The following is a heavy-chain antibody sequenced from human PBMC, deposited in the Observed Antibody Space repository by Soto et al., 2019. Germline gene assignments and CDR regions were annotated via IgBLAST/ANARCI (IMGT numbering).Heavy chain of an antibody. Sequence: EVKVVESGGALVQPGRSLRLSCAASGFTLTGYSMSWFRQAPGKGLEWVSYINTGSTTINYADSVKGRFTISRDNARNSLFLEMASLRVEDTAVYYCARERDGWSDPWGQGTLVTVS. CDR2: INTGSTTI. J-gene: IGHJ5*02. CDR1: GFTLTGYS. CDR3: ARERDGWSDP. V-gene: IGHV3-48*01.